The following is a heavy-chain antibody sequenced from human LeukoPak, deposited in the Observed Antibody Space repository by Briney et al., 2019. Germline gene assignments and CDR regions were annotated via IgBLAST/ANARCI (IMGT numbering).Heavy chain of an antibody. CDR1: GFTFSSYA. J-gene: IGHJ4*02. CDR2: ISGSGGST. CDR3: ARPGYCSSTSCDPYYFDY. Sequence: GGSLRLSCAASGFTFSSYAMSWVRQAPGKGLEWVSAISGSGGSTYYADSVKGRFTISRDNSKNTLYLQMNSLRAEDTAVYYCARPGYCSSTSCDPYYFDYWGQGTLVTVSS. V-gene: IGHV3-23*01. D-gene: IGHD2-2*01.